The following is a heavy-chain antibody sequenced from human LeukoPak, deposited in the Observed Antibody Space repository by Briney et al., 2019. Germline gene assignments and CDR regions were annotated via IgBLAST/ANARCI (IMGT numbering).Heavy chain of an antibody. CDR2: VYPGDSET. J-gene: IGHJ4*02. D-gene: IGHD3-3*01. Sequence: GESLKISCKGSGYSFTDYWIAWVRQVPGKGLEWMGMVYPGDSETTYSPSFRGQVTISGDKSISTAYLQWSSLRASDTAMYYCAREKIFGVEPFDYWGQGTLVTVSS. CDR3: AREKIFGVEPFDY. CDR1: GYSFTDYW. V-gene: IGHV5-51*01.